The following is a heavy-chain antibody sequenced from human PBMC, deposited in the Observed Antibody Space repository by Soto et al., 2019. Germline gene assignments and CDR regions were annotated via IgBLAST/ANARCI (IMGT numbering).Heavy chain of an antibody. CDR3: ARGDSSGRYSAFDI. CDR1: GFTFDDYG. CDR2: INWNGGST. J-gene: IGHJ3*02. V-gene: IGHV3-20*01. D-gene: IGHD6-19*01. Sequence: PGGSLRLSCAASGFTFDDYGMSWVRQAPGKGLEWVSGINWNGGSTGYADSVKGRFTISRDNAKNSLYLQMNSLRAEDTALYHCARGDSSGRYSAFDIWGQGTMVTVSS.